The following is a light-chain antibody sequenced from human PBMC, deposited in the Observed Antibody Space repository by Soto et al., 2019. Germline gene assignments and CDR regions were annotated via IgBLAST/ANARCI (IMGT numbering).Light chain of an antibody. J-gene: IGKJ2*01. V-gene: IGKV1-16*02. Sequence: DIQMTQSPSSLSASVGDRVTITFRASQGISKYVAWFQQIPGKAPKSQIYATSRVQGGAPSKFSGSGSGTDFNLTISSLQPEDFATYYCQQYYSYPRTFGQGTRLEMK. CDR1: QGISKY. CDR3: QQYYSYPRT. CDR2: ATS.